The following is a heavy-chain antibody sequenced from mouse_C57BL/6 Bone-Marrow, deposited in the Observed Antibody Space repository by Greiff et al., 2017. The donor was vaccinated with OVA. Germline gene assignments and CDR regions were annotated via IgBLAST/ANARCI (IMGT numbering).Heavy chain of an antibody. Sequence: EVKLMESGGGLVKPGGSLKLSCAASGFTFSDYGMHWVRQAPEKGLEWVAYISSGSSTIYYADTVKGRFTISRDNAKKSLFMQMTSLRSEDTAMYYCARTVVADYYAMDYWGQGTSVTVSS. V-gene: IGHV5-17*01. CDR3: ARTVVADYYAMDY. CDR2: ISSGSSTI. CDR1: GFTFSDYG. J-gene: IGHJ4*01. D-gene: IGHD1-1*01.